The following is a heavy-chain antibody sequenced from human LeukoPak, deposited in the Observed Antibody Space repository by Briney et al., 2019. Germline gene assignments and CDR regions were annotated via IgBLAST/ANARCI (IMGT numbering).Heavy chain of an antibody. CDR3: ARIYCTNPRVRGNWFDP. D-gene: IGHD2-8*01. Sequence: SETLSLTCTVSGGSISSRSYYWGWIRQPPGKGLEWIGKISDSGNTYYSPSLRSRVTISIDMSKNQFSLKLSSVTATDTAVYYCARIYCTNPRVRGNWFDPWGQGTLVTVSS. CDR2: ISDSGNT. V-gene: IGHV4-39*01. J-gene: IGHJ5*02. CDR1: GGSISSRSYY.